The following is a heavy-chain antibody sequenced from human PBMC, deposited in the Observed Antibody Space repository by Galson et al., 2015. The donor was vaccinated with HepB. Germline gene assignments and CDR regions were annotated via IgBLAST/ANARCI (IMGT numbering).Heavy chain of an antibody. CDR1: GFTFSSYS. CDR2: ISSSSSTI. CDR3: ARGRATVVTPNWYFDL. Sequence: SLRLSCAASGFTFSSYSMNWVRQAPGKGLEWVSYISSSSSTIYYADSVKGRFTISRDNAKNSLYLQMNSLRDEDTAVYYCARGRATVVTPNWYFDLWGRGTLVTVSS. J-gene: IGHJ2*01. D-gene: IGHD4-23*01. V-gene: IGHV3-48*02.